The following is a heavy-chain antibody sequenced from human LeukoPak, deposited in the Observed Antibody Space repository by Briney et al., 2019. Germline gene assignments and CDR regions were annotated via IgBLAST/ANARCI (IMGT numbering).Heavy chain of an antibody. CDR2: INPSGGST. D-gene: IGHD2-15*01. Sequence: ASVKVSCKASGYTFTSNYIHWVRQAPGQGLEWMGIINPSGGSTSYAQKFQGRVTMTRDTSTSTVYMELSSLRSEDTAVYYCARDTSRVVVVAANPPSFDYWGQGTLVTVSS. CDR3: ARDTSRVVVVAANPPSFDY. J-gene: IGHJ4*02. V-gene: IGHV1-46*01. CDR1: GYTFTSNY.